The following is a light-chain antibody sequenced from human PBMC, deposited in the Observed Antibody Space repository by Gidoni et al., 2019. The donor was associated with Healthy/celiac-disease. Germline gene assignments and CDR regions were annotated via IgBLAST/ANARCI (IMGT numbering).Light chain of an antibody. V-gene: IGLV2-14*03. CDR2: DVS. CDR1: SSDVGVYNY. Sequence: QSALTQPASVSGSPGQSITNSCTGTSSDVGVYNYVSWYQQHPGKAPKLMIYDVSNRPSGVSNRFSGSKSGNTASLTISGLQAEDEADYYCSSYTSSSILVFGGGTKLTVL. CDR3: SSYTSSSILV. J-gene: IGLJ2*01.